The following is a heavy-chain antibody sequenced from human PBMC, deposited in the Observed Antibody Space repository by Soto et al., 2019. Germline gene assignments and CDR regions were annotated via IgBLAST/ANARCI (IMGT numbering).Heavy chain of an antibody. D-gene: IGHD1-1*01. J-gene: IGHJ4*02. V-gene: IGHV3-74*01. CDR1: AFTFSNYW. CDR2: IDPDGSVT. CDR3: ARDPVSSGPHDPYHVDY. Sequence: EVQLVESGGGLVQPGGPLSLSCKASAFTFSNYWMHWVRQAPGKGLMWVSRIDPDGSVTDYADSVKGRFTISRDNAKDTLYLQMNSLRVEDTAVYYCARDPVSSGPHDPYHVDYWGRGTLVTVSS.